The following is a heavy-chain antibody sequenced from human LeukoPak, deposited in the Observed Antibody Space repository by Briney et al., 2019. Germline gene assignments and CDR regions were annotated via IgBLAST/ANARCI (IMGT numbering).Heavy chain of an antibody. CDR3: ARAQNYDFWSGKPGGNWFDP. D-gene: IGHD3-3*01. J-gene: IGHJ5*02. Sequence: SETLSLTCTVSGGSISSYYWSWIRQPAGKGLEWIGRIYTSGSTNYNPSPKSRVTMSVDTPKNQFSLKLSSVTAADTAVYYCARAQNYDFWSGKPGGNWFDPWGQGTLVTVSS. CDR2: IYTSGST. V-gene: IGHV4-4*07. CDR1: GGSISSYY.